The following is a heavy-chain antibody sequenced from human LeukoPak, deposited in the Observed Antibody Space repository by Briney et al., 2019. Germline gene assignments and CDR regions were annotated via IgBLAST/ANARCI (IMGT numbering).Heavy chain of an antibody. CDR3: AREHHRGMPVVTVFYFDY. J-gene: IGHJ4*02. D-gene: IGHD4-23*01. Sequence: SQTLSLTCAISGDSVSSNSAAWNWIRQSPSRGLEWLGRTYYRSKWYNDYAVSVKSRIAINPDTSKNQFSLRVNSVTPEDTAVYYCAREHHRGMPVVTVFYFDYWGQGTLITVSS. V-gene: IGHV6-1*01. CDR2: TYYRSKWYN. CDR1: GDSVSSNSAA.